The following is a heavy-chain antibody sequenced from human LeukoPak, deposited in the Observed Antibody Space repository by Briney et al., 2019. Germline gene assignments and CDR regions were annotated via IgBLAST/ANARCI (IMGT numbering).Heavy chain of an antibody. D-gene: IGHD6-6*01. J-gene: IGHJ4*02. CDR2: INSDGSST. CDR3: ARDSSSREYYFDY. Sequence: QPGGSLRLSCAASGFTFSSYWMHWVRQAPGKGLVWVSRINSDGSSTSYADSVKGRFTISKDNAKNTLYLQMNSLRAEDTAVYYCARDSSSREYYFDYWGQGTLVTVSS. CDR1: GFTFSSYW. V-gene: IGHV3-74*01.